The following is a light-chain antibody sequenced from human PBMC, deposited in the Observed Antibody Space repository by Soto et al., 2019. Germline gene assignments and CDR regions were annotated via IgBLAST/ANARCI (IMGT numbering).Light chain of an antibody. CDR3: CSYVGSSTV. Sequence: QSALTHPASVSGSLGQSIIISCTGTSSDVGSYNLVSWYQQHPGKAPKLMIYEGSKRPSGVSNRFSGSKSGNTASLTISGLQAEDEADYYCCSYVGSSTVFGGGTKLTVL. J-gene: IGLJ2*01. V-gene: IGLV2-23*01. CDR2: EGS. CDR1: SSDVGSYNL.